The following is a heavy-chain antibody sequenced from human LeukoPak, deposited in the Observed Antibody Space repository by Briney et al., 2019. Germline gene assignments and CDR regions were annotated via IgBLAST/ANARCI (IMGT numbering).Heavy chain of an antibody. CDR3: ARHFRTWYFDL. CDR2: IHNSGST. V-gene: IGHV4-59*08. J-gene: IGHJ2*01. Sequence: TSSETLSLTCTVDGASFSGYYWSWIRQPPGKGLEWIAYIHNSGSTNYNPSLKSRVTTSVDTPKNQLSLKLSSVTAADTAVYYCARHFRTWYFDLWGRGTLVTVSS. CDR1: GASFSGYY.